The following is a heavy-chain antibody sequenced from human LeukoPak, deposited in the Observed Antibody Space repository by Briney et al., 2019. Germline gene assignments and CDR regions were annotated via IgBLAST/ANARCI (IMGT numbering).Heavy chain of an antibody. CDR2: IYPGDSDT. CDR3: ARSSGMDYFDY. D-gene: IGHD6-13*01. Sequence: GESLKISCKGSGYSFTSYWICWVRQMPGKGLEWMGIIYPGDSDTRYSPYFSGQVTISTDKSICTGYLQWSSLKASDTAMYYCARSSGMDYFDYWGQGTLVTVSS. J-gene: IGHJ4*02. V-gene: IGHV5-51*01. CDR1: GYSFTSYW.